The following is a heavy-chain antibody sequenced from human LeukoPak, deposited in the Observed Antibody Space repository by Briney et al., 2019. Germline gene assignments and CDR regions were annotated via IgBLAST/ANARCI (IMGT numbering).Heavy chain of an antibody. CDR3: ARTTEAHSWRTRYYDYYMDV. CDR2: IYYSGST. Sequence: SETLSLTCTVSGGSISSYYWSWIRQPPGKGLEWIGYIYYSGSTNCNPSLKSRVTISVDTSKNQFSLKLSSVTAADTAVYYCARTTEAHSWRTRYYDYYMDVWGKGTTVTVSS. D-gene: IGHD6-13*01. J-gene: IGHJ6*03. CDR1: GGSISSYY. V-gene: IGHV4-59*01.